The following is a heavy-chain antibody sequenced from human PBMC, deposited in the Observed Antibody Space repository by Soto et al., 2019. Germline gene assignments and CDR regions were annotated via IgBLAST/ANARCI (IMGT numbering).Heavy chain of an antibody. Sequence: QVQLVESGGGVVQPGRSLRLSCAASGFTFSSYGMHWVRQAPGRGLEWGAVISYDGSNTYYGDTVKGRFTISRDNSKNALSLQMNSLRAEDTAVYYCAKDGNVYSSGWYAPSLDYWGQGTLVTVSS. V-gene: IGHV3-30*18. D-gene: IGHD6-19*01. CDR3: AKDGNVYSSGWYAPSLDY. J-gene: IGHJ4*02. CDR1: GFTFSSYG. CDR2: ISYDGSNT.